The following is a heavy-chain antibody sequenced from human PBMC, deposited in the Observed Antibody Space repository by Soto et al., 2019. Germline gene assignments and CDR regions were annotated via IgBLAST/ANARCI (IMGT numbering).Heavy chain of an antibody. Sequence: QITLKESGPTVVKPTQTLTLTCTFAGFSFSTGTVGVGWIRQPPGKALEWLALIYWDDEKRYSPSLKSRLAITKDSSKNQVVLTMTNMDPVDKGSYYGAYRAVAEFFQHWGQGTLVTVSS. CDR3: AYRAVAEFFQH. CDR1: GFSFSTGTVG. J-gene: IGHJ1*01. D-gene: IGHD4-17*01. CDR2: IYWDDEK. V-gene: IGHV2-5*02.